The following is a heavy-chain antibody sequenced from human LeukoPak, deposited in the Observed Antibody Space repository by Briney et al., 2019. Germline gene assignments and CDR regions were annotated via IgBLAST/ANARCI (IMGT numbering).Heavy chain of an antibody. Sequence: SETLSLTCTVSGGSISSSSYYWGWIRQPPGKGLEWIGSIYYSGSTYYNPSLKSRVTISVDTSKNQFSLKLSSVTAADTAVYYCARGSGRSWLYYFDYWGQGTLVTVSS. CDR1: GGSISSSSYY. CDR2: IYYSGST. V-gene: IGHV4-39*07. D-gene: IGHD6-13*01. J-gene: IGHJ4*02. CDR3: ARGSGRSWLYYFDY.